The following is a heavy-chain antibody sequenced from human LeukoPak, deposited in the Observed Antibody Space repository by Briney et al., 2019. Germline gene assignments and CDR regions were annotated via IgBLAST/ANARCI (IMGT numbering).Heavy chain of an antibody. CDR1: GYTFTSYG. D-gene: IGHD1-26*01. V-gene: IGHV1-18*01. J-gene: IGHJ4*02. Sequence: ASVKVSCKASGYTFTSYGISWVRQAPAQGLEWMGWISAYNGNTNYAQNLQGRVTMTTDTSTSTAYMELRSLRSEDTAVYYCARDRRGDGATRWTPLDYWGQGTLVTVSS. CDR3: ARDRRGDGATRWTPLDY. CDR2: ISAYNGNT.